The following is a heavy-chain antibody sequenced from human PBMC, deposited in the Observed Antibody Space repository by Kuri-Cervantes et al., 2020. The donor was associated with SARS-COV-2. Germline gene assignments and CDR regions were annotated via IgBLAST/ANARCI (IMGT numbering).Heavy chain of an antibody. Sequence: GESLKISCAASGFTFSSYWMHWVRQAPGKGLEWVSAISGSGGSTYYADSVKGRFTISRDNSKNTLYLQMNSLRAEDTAVYYCAKDVSFGLCDYWGQGTLVTVSS. J-gene: IGHJ4*02. CDR3: AKDVSFGLCDY. CDR1: GFTFSSYW. V-gene: IGHV3-23*01. CDR2: ISGSGGST. D-gene: IGHD3-10*01.